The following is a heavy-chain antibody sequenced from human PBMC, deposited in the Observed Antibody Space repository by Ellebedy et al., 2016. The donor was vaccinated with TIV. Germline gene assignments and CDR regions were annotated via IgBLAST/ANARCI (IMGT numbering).Heavy chain of an antibody. CDR2: ISGSAGST. Sequence: GESLKISCAASGFTFNSYVMSWVRQAPGKGLAWVSAISGSAGSTYYADSVKGRFTISRDNSKNTLFLQMNSLRAEDTAVYYCAKDGRGTNPGHFDYWGQGTLVTVSS. V-gene: IGHV3-23*01. CDR1: GFTFNSYV. D-gene: IGHD2-8*01. J-gene: IGHJ4*02. CDR3: AKDGRGTNPGHFDY.